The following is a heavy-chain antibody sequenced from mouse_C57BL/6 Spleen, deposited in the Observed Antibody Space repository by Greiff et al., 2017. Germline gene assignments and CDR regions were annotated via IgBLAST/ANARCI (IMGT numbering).Heavy chain of an antibody. CDR3: ARWGTTVVADWYFDV. D-gene: IGHD1-1*01. CDR1: GYTFTSYW. CDR2: INPSNGGT. V-gene: IGHV1-53*01. Sequence: QVQLQQSGTELVKPGASVKLSCKASGYTFTSYWMHWVKQRPGQGLEWIGNINPSNGGTNYNEKFKSKATLTVDKSSSTAYMQLSSLTSEDSAVYYCARWGTTVVADWYFDVWGTGTTVTVSS. J-gene: IGHJ1*03.